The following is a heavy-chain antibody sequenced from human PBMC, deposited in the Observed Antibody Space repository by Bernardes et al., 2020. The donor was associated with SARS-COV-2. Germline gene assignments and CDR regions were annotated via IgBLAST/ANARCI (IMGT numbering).Heavy chain of an antibody. CDR3: ARDFGGASDY. CDR2: IETDGSVI. J-gene: IGHJ4*02. D-gene: IGHD2-21*01. Sequence: GGSLRLSCVASGLSSYWMHWVRQAPGTGLVWVSRIETDGSVIDYAYSVRGRFTISRDNANYTLYLQMDSLTADDTAVYYCARDFGGASDYWCQGTLVTVST. V-gene: IGHV3-74*01. CDR1: GLSSYW.